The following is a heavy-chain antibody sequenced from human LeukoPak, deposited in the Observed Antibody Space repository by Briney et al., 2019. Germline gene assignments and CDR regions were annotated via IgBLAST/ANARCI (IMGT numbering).Heavy chain of an antibody. CDR1: GFTFSSYA. Sequence: PGGSLRLSCAASGFTFSSYAMSWVRQAPGKGLEWVSAISGSGGSTYYADSVKGRFPISRDNSKNTLYLQMNSLRAEDTAVYYCAKGYSYGVSGFDYWGQGTLVTVSS. CDR2: ISGSGGST. D-gene: IGHD5-18*01. J-gene: IGHJ4*02. V-gene: IGHV3-23*01. CDR3: AKGYSYGVSGFDY.